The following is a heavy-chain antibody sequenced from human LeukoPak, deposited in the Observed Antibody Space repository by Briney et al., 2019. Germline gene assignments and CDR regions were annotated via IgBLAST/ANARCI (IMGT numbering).Heavy chain of an antibody. CDR1: GGSFSGYY. D-gene: IGHD2-2*03. V-gene: IGHV4-34*01. CDR2: INHSGST. Sequence: SETLSLTCAVYGGSFSGYYWSWIRQPPGKGLEWIGEINHSGSTNYNPSLKSRVTISVDTSKNQFSLKLSSATAADTAVYYCARGGGYCSSTSCSSYYYYYMDVWGKGTTVTVSS. CDR3: ARGGGYCSSTSCSSYYYYYMDV. J-gene: IGHJ6*03.